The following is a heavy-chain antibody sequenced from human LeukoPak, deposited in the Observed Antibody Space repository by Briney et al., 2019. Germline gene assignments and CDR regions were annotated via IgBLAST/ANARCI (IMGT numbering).Heavy chain of an antibody. V-gene: IGHV1-2*06. CDR2: INPNSGGT. Sequence: ASVKVSCKASGYTFTGYYMHWVRQAPGQGLEWIGRINPNSGGTNYAQKFQGRVTMTRDTSISTAYMELSRLRSDDTAVYYCARGFRGSGSWYYFDYWGQGTLVTVSS. CDR1: GYTFTGYY. J-gene: IGHJ4*02. D-gene: IGHD6-13*01. CDR3: ARGFRGSGSWYYFDY.